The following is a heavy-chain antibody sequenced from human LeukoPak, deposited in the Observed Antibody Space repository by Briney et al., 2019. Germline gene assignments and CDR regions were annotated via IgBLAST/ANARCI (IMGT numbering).Heavy chain of an antibody. V-gene: IGHV1-18*01. CDR2: ISAYNGNT. D-gene: IGHD3-10*01. J-gene: IGHJ5*02. CDR3: ARKITMVRGAAPNWFDP. Sequence: GASVKVSCKASGYTFTSYGISWVRQAPGQGVEWMGWISAYNGNTNYAQKLQGRVTMTTDTSTSTAYMELRSLRSDDTAVYYCARKITMVRGAAPNWFDPWGQGTLVTVSS. CDR1: GYTFTSYG.